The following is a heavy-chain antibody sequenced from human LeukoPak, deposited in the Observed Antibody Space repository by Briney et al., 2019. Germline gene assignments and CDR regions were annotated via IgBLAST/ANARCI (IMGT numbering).Heavy chain of an antibody. Sequence: PPGGSLRLSCAASGFTFSSYAMSWVRQAPGKGLEWVAFIRYDGSNKYYTDSVKGRFTISRDNSKNTLYLQMNSLRAEDTAVYYCAKGRGWEASYYYYYMDVWGKGTTVTISS. J-gene: IGHJ6*03. CDR1: GFTFSSYA. CDR2: IRYDGSNK. V-gene: IGHV3-30*02. D-gene: IGHD1-26*01. CDR3: AKGRGWEASYYYYYMDV.